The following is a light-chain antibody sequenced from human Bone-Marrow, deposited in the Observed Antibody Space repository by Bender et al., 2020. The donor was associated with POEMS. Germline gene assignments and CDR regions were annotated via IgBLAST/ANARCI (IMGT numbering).Light chain of an antibody. CDR1: SSDVGHYSL. V-gene: IGLV2-23*02. CDR3: CSYVGSTIL. J-gene: IGLJ2*01. CDR2: EVS. Sequence: QSALTQPRSVSGSPGQSITISCTGTSSDVGHYSLVSWYQQHPGKVPKLMIYEVSKRPSGVSNRFSGSKSGDTASLTISGLQAEDEADYYCCSYVGSTILFGGGTKVTVL.